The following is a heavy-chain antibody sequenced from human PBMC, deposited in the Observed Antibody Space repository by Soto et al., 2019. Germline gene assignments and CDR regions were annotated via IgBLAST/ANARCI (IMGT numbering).Heavy chain of an antibody. CDR1: GVSISSGDYY. CDR3: ARAYDILTGLDY. CDR2: IYYSGST. J-gene: IGHJ4*02. V-gene: IGHV4-61*08. D-gene: IGHD3-9*01. Sequence: SETLSLTCTVSGVSISSGDYYWSWIRQPPGKGLEWIGYIYYSGSTNYNPSLKSRVTVSVDTSKNQFSLKLSSVTAADTAVYYCARAYDILTGLDYWGQGTLVTVSS.